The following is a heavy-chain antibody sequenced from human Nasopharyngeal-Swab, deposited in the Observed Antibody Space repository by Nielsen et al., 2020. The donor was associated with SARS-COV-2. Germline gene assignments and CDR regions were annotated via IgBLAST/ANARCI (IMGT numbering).Heavy chain of an antibody. J-gene: IGHJ4*02. V-gene: IGHV1-18*01. CDR1: GYTFTSYG. CDR2: ISAYNGNT. D-gene: IGHD3-22*01. Sequence: ASVKVSCKASGYTFTSYGISWVRQAPGQGLEWMGWISAYNGNTNYAQKLQGRVTMTTDTSTSTAYMELRSLRSDDTAVYYCARDRFDDTMIVMVITPLDYWGQGTLVTVSS. CDR3: ARDRFDDTMIVMVITPLDY.